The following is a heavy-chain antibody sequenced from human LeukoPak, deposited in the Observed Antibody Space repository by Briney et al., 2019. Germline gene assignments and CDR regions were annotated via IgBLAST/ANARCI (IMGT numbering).Heavy chain of an antibody. CDR2: IYPGDSDT. V-gene: IGHV5-51*01. CDR1: GYRFTSYW. J-gene: IGHJ5*02. CDR3: ARRPPEPLSSWFPWGWFDP. Sequence: GEFLKIFCKGSGYRFTSYWIGWVRQTPGKGLEWMGIIYPGDSDTIYSPSFQGQVTISADKSTSTANLQRSSLKASDTAMYYCARRPPEPLSSWFPWGWFDPWGQGTLVTVSS. D-gene: IGHD6-13*01.